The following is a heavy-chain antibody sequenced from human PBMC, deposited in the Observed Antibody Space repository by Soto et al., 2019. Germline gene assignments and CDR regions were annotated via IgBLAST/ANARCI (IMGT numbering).Heavy chain of an antibody. Sequence: QVQLQQWGAGLLKPSETLSLTCAVYGGSFSGYQWSWIRQTPGKGLEWIGGINDSGDINYNPSLKSRVTILVDAAKKKISLKLSSVTAAETAVYYCARGLILWFGELSRRGGYYYYMDVWGKGTTVTVSS. CDR3: ARGLILWFGELSRRGGYYYYMDV. CDR1: GGSFSGYQ. V-gene: IGHV4-34*02. J-gene: IGHJ6*03. D-gene: IGHD3-10*01. CDR2: INDSGDI.